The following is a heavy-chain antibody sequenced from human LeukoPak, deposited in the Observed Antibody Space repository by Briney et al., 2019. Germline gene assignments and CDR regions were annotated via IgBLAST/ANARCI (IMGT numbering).Heavy chain of an antibody. Sequence: QPGGSLRFSCAVSGFTFSSYAMSWVRQAPGKGLEWVSAISGSGGSTYYADSVKGRFTISRDNSKNTLYLQMNSLRAEDTAVYYCAKGASGVGATSDLDYWGQGTLVTVSS. V-gene: IGHV3-23*01. J-gene: IGHJ4*02. CDR3: AKGASGVGATSDLDY. CDR2: ISGSGGST. CDR1: GFTFSSYA. D-gene: IGHD1-26*01.